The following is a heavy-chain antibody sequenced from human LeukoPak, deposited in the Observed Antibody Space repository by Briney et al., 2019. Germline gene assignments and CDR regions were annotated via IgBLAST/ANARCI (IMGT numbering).Heavy chain of an antibody. V-gene: IGHV4-34*01. J-gene: IGHJ4*02. CDR2: INHSGST. CDR3: ARGPLIAAAGTW. CDR1: GGSFSGYY. D-gene: IGHD6-13*01. Sequence: SETLSLTCAVYGGSFSGYYWSWIRQPPGKGLEWIGEINHSGSTNYNPSLKSRVTISVDTSKNQFSLKLSSVTAADTAVYYCARGPLIAAAGTWWGQGTLVTVSS.